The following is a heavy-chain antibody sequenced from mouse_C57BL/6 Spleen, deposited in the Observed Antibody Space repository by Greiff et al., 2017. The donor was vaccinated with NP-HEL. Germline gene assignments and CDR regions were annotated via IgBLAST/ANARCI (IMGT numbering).Heavy chain of an antibody. CDR2: ISNGGGST. J-gene: IGHJ4*01. CDR3: ARVRGNYDAMDY. V-gene: IGHV5-12*01. CDR1: GFTFSDYY. Sequence: VQLKESGGGLVQPGGSLKLSCAASGFTFSDYYMYWVRQTPEKRLEWVAYISNGGGSTYYPDTVKGRFTISRDNAKNTLYLQMSRLKSEDTAMYYCARVRGNYDAMDYWGQGTSVTVSS. D-gene: IGHD2-1*01.